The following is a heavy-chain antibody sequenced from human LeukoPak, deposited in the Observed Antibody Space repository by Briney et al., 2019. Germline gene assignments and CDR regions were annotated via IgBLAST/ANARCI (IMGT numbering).Heavy chain of an antibody. J-gene: IGHJ1*01. CDR3: AISQDSSSWYNFQH. CDR2: IYYSGST. Sequence: PSETLSLTCTVSGGSISSGGYYWSWIRQHPGKGLEWIGYIYYSGSTYYNPSLKSRVTISVDTSKNQFSLKLSSVTAADTAVYHCAISQDSSSWYNFQHWGQGTLVTVSS. V-gene: IGHV4-31*03. D-gene: IGHD6-13*01. CDR1: GGSISSGGYY.